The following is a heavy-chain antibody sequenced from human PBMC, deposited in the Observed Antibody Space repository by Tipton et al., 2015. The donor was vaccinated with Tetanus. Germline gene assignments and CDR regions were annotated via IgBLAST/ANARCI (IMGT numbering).Heavy chain of an antibody. CDR3: AKDIGGTVVTPADY. Sequence: AASGFTFDDYAMHWVRQAPGKGLEWVSGISWNSGSIGYADSVKGRFTISRDNAKNSLYLQMNSLRAEDTALYYCAKDIGGTVVTPADYWGQGTLVTVSS. D-gene: IGHD4-23*01. CDR1: GFTFDDYA. CDR2: ISWNSGSI. V-gene: IGHV3-9*01. J-gene: IGHJ4*02.